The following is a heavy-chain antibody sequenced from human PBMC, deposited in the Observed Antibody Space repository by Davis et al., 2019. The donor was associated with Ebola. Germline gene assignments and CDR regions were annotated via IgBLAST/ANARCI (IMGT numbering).Heavy chain of an antibody. V-gene: IGHV3-11*01. D-gene: IGHD6-19*01. CDR2: ITSSGSTI. J-gene: IGHJ6*02. Sequence: PGGSLRLSCAASGFTFSDYYMSWIRQAPGKGLEWVSYITSSGSTIYYADSVKGRFTISRDNAKNSLYLQMNSLRAEDTAVYYCARDDLGWYYYYYGMDVWGQGTTVTVSS. CDR3: ARDDLGWYYYYYGMDV. CDR1: GFTFSDYY.